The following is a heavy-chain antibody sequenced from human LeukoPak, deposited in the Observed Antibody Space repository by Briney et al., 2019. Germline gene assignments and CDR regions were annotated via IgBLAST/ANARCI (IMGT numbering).Heavy chain of an antibody. D-gene: IGHD7-27*01. V-gene: IGHV3-9*01. Sequence: SGGYLRLSCVASGFTFVDDAMHWVRQAPGKGLEWVSGISWNSGSIGYADSVTGRFTISRDKAENSLYMQMNSLRAEDTALYYCAKGTGDHWYFDLWGRGTLVTVSS. CDR2: ISWNSGSI. CDR1: GFTFVDDA. J-gene: IGHJ2*01. CDR3: AKGTGDHWYFDL.